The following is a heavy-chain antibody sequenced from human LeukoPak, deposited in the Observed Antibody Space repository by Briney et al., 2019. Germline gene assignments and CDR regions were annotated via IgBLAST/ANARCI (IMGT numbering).Heavy chain of an antibody. CDR2: IQYDGSNE. Sequence: GGSLRLSCAASGFTFSRHWMSWVRQAPGKGLEWVAYIQYDGSNEQYADSVKGRFSISRDSSKNILYLQLNSLRAEDTAVYYCAKDRCSNGIGCYYYYMDVWGKGTTVTISS. D-gene: IGHD2-8*01. J-gene: IGHJ6*03. CDR3: AKDRCSNGIGCYYYYMDV. V-gene: IGHV3-30*02. CDR1: GFTFSRHW.